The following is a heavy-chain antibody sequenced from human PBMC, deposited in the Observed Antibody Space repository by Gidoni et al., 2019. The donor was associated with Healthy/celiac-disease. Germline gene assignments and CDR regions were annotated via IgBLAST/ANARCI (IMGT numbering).Heavy chain of an antibody. D-gene: IGHD6-13*01. V-gene: IGHV4-39*01. CDR2: IYYSGST. CDR1: GGSISSSSYY. CDR3: ARHSIAAAGTLSDY. Sequence: QLQLQESGPGLVKPSETLSLTCTVSGGSISSSSYYWGWIRQPPGKGLAWIGSIYYSGSTYYNPSLKSRVTIFVDTSKNQFSLKLSSVTAADTAVYYCARHSIAAAGTLSDYWGQGTLVTVSS. J-gene: IGHJ4*02.